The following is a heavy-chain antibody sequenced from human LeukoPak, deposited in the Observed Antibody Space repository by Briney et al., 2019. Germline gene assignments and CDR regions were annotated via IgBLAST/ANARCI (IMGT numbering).Heavy chain of an antibody. J-gene: IGHJ6*03. D-gene: IGHD3-22*01. Sequence: PSETLSLTCAVYGGSFSGYYWSWIRQPPGKGLEWIGEINHSGSTNYNPSLKSRVTISVDTSKNQFSLKLSSVTAADTAVYYCARLQYYYDSSGYYHRYYYYMDVWGKGTTVTISS. CDR1: GGSFSGYY. CDR3: ARLQYYYDSSGYYHRYYYYMDV. CDR2: INHSGST. V-gene: IGHV4-34*01.